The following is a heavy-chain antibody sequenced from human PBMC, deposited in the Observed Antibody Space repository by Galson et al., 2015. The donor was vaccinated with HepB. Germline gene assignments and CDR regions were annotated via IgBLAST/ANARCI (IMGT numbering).Heavy chain of an antibody. CDR3: ARGEGIAAAGTDY. CDR2: TYYRSKWYN. Sequence: CAISGDSVSSNSAAWNWIRQSPSRGLEWLGRTYYRSKWYNDYAVSVKSRITINPDTSKNQFSLQLNSVIPEDTAAYYCARGEGIAAAGTDYWGQGTLVTVSS. V-gene: IGHV6-1*01. J-gene: IGHJ4*02. D-gene: IGHD6-13*01. CDR1: GDSVSSNSAA.